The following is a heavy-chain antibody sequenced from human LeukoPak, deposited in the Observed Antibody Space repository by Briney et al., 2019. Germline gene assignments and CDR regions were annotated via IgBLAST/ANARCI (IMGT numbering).Heavy chain of an antibody. D-gene: IGHD1-26*01. Sequence: GGSLRLSCAASGFTFSSYTMNWVRQAPGKGLEWVANIKEDGSEKYYVDSVEGRFAISRDNAKNSLFLEMNSLRADDTAVYYCARDAEITLGTDHWGQGTLVTVSS. CDR3: ARDAEITLGTDH. CDR1: GFTFSSYT. V-gene: IGHV3-7*01. J-gene: IGHJ5*02. CDR2: IKEDGSEK.